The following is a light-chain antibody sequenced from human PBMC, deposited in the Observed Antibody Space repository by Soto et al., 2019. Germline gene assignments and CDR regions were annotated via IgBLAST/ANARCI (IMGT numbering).Light chain of an antibody. V-gene: IGKV3-20*01. Sequence: ESVLTQSPSTLSVSPGERATLSCRASQSVTSNLAWYQQKPGQAPRLLIYGASTRAAGIPDRFSGSGSGTDFTLSISRLEPEDLAVYYCQQYGNSLTFGGGTKVDI. CDR2: GAS. CDR3: QQYGNSLT. J-gene: IGKJ4*01. CDR1: QSVTSN.